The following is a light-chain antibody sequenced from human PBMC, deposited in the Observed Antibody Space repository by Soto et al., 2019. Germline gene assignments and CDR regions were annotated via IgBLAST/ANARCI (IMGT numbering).Light chain of an antibody. Sequence: EFVLTQSPATLSLSPGERATLSCRASQSVSSYLAWYQQKPGQAPRLLIYDVSNRATGSPAGFCGSGSGTDFTLTVSSLEPEDFAVYYCQPRGTFGGGTKVEIK. CDR3: QPRGT. J-gene: IGKJ4*01. V-gene: IGKV3-11*01. CDR2: DVS. CDR1: QSVSSY.